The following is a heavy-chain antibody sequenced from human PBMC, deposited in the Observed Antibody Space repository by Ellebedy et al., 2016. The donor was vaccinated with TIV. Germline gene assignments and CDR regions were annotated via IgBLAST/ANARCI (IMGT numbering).Heavy chain of an antibody. CDR3: ACSRTFDY. CDR2: INSDGSST. CDR1: GFPFSSYW. Sequence: PGGSLRLSCAASGFPFSSYWMHWVGQAPGKGLVWVSRINSDGSSTSYADTVTGRFTISRDKAKNTLYLQMISLRAEDTAVYYCACSRTFDYWGQGTLVTVSS. J-gene: IGHJ4*02. D-gene: IGHD6-19*01. V-gene: IGHV3-74*01.